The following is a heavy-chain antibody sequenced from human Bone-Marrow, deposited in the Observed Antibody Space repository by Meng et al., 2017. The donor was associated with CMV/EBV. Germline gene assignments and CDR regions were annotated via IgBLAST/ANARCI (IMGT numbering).Heavy chain of an antibody. V-gene: IGHV1-2*02. CDR2: INPNSGGT. Sequence: ASVKVSCKASGYTFTSYYMHWVRQAPGQGLEWMGWINPNSGGTNYAQKFQGRVTMTRDTSISTAYMELSRLRSDDTAVYYCARGYCSSTSCYTSEPTFDYWGQGTLVTVS. J-gene: IGHJ4*02. CDR1: GYTFTSYY. D-gene: IGHD2-2*02. CDR3: ARGYCSSTSCYTSEPTFDY.